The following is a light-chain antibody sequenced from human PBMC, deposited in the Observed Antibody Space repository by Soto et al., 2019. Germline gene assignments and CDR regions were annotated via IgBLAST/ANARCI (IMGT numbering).Light chain of an antibody. CDR3: QQYDTYFRYT. CDR2: KAS. V-gene: IGKV1-5*03. CDR1: QSISSW. J-gene: IGKJ2*01. Sequence: DIQMTQSPSTLSASVGDRVTITCRASQSISSWLAWYQQKPGKAPKLLIYKASSLESGVPSRFSGSGSGTEFTLTIGSLQPDDFANYYCQQYDTYFRYTFGQGTKLDIK.